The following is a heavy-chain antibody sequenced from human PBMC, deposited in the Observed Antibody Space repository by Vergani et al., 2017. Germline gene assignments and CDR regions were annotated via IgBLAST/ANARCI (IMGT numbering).Heavy chain of an antibody. CDR1: GFSLSNARMG. J-gene: IGHJ3*02. CDR3: ARIAFDILTDVMLFDI. V-gene: IGHV2-26*01. CDR2: IFSNDEK. D-gene: IGHD3-9*01. Sequence: QVTLKESGPVLVKPTETPTLTCTVSGFSLSNARMGVSWIRQPPGKALEWLAHIFSNDEKSYSTSLKSRLTISKDTSKSQVVLTMTNMDPVDTATYYCARIAFDILTDVMLFDIWGQGTMVTVSS.